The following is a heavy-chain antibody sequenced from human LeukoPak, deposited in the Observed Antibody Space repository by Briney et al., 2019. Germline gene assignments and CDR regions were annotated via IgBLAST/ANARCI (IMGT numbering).Heavy chain of an antibody. Sequence: GGSLRLSCAASGFTFSSYSMNWVRQAPGKGLEWVSSISSSSSYIYYADSVKGRFTISRDNAKNSLYLQMNSLRAEDTAAYYCARDRSPILEWLSYVWGKGTTVTVSS. J-gene: IGHJ6*04. V-gene: IGHV3-21*01. CDR1: GFTFSSYS. D-gene: IGHD3-3*01. CDR3: ARDRSPILEWLSYV. CDR2: ISSSSSYI.